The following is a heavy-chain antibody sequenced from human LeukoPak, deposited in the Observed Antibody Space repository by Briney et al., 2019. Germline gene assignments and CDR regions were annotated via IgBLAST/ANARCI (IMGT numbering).Heavy chain of an antibody. J-gene: IGHJ4*02. CDR1: GYSISSGYY. CDR2: IYHSGST. V-gene: IGHV4-38-2*01. CDR3: ARHDVTIFGVVSATHFDY. D-gene: IGHD3-3*01. Sequence: PSETLSLTCAVSGYSISSGYYWGWIRQPPGKGLEWIGSIYHSGSTYYNPSLKSRVTISVDTSKNQFSLKLSSVTAADTAVYYCARHDVTIFGVVSATHFDYWGQGTLVTVSS.